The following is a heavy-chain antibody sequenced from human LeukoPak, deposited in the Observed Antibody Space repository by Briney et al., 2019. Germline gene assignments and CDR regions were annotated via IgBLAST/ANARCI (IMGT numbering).Heavy chain of an antibody. D-gene: IGHD2-2*01. J-gene: IGHJ3*02. Sequence: GGSLRLSCAASGFTFSSYSMNWVRQAPGKGLEWVSAISGSGGSTYYADSVKGRFTISRDNSKNTLYLQMNSLRAEDTAVYYCAKEDPAPYCSSTSCHDAFDIWGQGTMVTVSS. CDR3: AKEDPAPYCSSTSCHDAFDI. CDR1: GFTFSSYS. CDR2: ISGSGGST. V-gene: IGHV3-23*01.